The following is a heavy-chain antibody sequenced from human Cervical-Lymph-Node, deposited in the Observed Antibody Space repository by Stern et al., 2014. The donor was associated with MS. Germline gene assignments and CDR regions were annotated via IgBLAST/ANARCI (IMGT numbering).Heavy chain of an antibody. J-gene: IGHJ4*02. V-gene: IGHV3-11*01. Sequence: VQLMESGGGLVKPGGSLRLSCVASGFSFSDHYMSWIRQAPGKGLECISSISGGGTFLNYADSVKGRFTISRDNAKDSLYLQMDSLRAEDTAVYYCSREPRLTDYWGQGTLVSVSS. D-gene: IGHD2-21*01. CDR1: GFSFSDHY. CDR3: SREPRLTDY. CDR2: ISGGGTFL.